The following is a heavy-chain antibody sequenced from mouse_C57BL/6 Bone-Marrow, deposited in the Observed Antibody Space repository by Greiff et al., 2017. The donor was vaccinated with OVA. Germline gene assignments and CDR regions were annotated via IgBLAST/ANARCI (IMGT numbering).Heavy chain of an antibody. Sequence: EVQLQQSGAELVRPGASVKLSCTASGFNIKDDYMHWVKQRPEQGLEWIGWIDPENGDTEYASKFQGKATITADTSSNTAYLQLSSLTSEDTAVYYCTTYYYGSSAWGQGTTLTVSS. CDR1: GFNIKDDY. J-gene: IGHJ2*01. D-gene: IGHD1-1*01. CDR3: TTYYYGSSA. V-gene: IGHV14-4*01. CDR2: IDPENGDT.